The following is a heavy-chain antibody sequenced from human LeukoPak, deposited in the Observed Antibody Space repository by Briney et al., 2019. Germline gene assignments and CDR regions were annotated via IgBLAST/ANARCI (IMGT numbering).Heavy chain of an antibody. J-gene: IGHJ4*02. CDR3: ARARGMAAAGHYFDY. CDR2: IRHDGSDI. CDR1: GFTFSSYA. D-gene: IGHD6-13*01. V-gene: IGHV3-33*08. Sequence: GGSLRLSCAASGFTFSSYAMSWVRQAPGKGLEWVALIRHDGSDIHYADSVRGRFAISRDNSKNTLYLQMNSLTAEDTAFYYRARARGMAAAGHYFDYWGQGALVTVSS.